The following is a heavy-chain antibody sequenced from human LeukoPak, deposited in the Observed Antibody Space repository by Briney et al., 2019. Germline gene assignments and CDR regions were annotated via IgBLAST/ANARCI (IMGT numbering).Heavy chain of an antibody. D-gene: IGHD3-3*02. CDR3: AREKSFLEWLSTGRRDGYYMDV. J-gene: IGHJ6*03. Sequence: GGSLRLSCAAPGFSFSTQWMSWVRQAPGKGLEWVAVISYDGSNKYYADSVKGRFTISRDNSKNTLYLQMNSLRAEDTAVYYCAREKSFLEWLSTGRRDGYYMDVWGEGTTVTVSS. V-gene: IGHV3-30*03. CDR1: GFSFSTQW. CDR2: ISYDGSNK.